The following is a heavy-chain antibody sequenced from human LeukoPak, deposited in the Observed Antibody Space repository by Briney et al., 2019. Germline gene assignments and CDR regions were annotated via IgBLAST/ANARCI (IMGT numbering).Heavy chain of an antibody. CDR1: GGSISDYY. CDR2: IHYSGST. Sequence: SETLSLTCTVSGGSISDYYWNWIRQPPGKGLEWIGKIHYSGSTNYNPSLKSRVTISVDTSKNQFSLKLSSVTAADTAVYFCARYDFWTGSSSVGAMDVWGQGTTVTVSS. D-gene: IGHD3-3*01. CDR3: ARYDFWTGSSSVGAMDV. V-gene: IGHV4-59*01. J-gene: IGHJ6*02.